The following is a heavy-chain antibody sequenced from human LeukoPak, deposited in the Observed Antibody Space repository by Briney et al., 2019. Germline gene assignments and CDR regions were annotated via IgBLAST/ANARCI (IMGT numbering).Heavy chain of an antibody. CDR1: GYTFTSYG. Sequence: GASVKVSCTASGYTFTSYGISWVRQAPGQGLEWMGWISAYNGNTNYAQKLQGRVTMTTDTSTSTAYMELRSLRSDDTAVYYRARVITGDRCAFDIWGQGTMVTVSS. V-gene: IGHV1-18*04. D-gene: IGHD7-27*01. J-gene: IGHJ3*02. CDR2: ISAYNGNT. CDR3: ARVITGDRCAFDI.